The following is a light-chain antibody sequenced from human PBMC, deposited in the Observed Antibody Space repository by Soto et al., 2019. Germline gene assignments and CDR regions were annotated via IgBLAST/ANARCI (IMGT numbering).Light chain of an antibody. Sequence: QSVLTQPPSVSGAPGQRVTISCTGSSSNIGARYDVHWYQQLPGTAPKLLIYGNSNRPSGVPDRFYGSKSGTSASLAITGLQAEDEADYYCQSYDSSLSGYVFGTGTKVTVL. V-gene: IGLV1-40*01. CDR3: QSYDSSLSGYV. CDR2: GNS. CDR1: SSNIGARYD. J-gene: IGLJ1*01.